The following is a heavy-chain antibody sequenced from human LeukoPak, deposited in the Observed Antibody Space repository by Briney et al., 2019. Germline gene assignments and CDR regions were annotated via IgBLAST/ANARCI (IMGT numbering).Heavy chain of an antibody. CDR3: AKGLRPNYYYGMDV. Sequence: GGSLGLSCAASGYTFSSYAMHWVRQAPGKGLEWVSGISWNSGSIGYADSVKGRFTISRDNAKNSLYLQMNSLRAEDTALYYCAKGLRPNYYYGMDVWGQGTTVTVSS. CDR1: GYTFSSYA. J-gene: IGHJ6*02. CDR2: ISWNSGSI. V-gene: IGHV3-9*01.